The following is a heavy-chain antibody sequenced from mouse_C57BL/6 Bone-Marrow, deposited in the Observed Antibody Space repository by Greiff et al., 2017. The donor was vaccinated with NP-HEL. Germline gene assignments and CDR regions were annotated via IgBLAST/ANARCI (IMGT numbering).Heavy chain of an antibody. J-gene: IGHJ4*01. CDR2: ISRGSSTI. CDR3: ARRWLPFYAMDY. CDR1: GFTFSDYG. D-gene: IGHD2-2*01. V-gene: IGHV5-17*01. Sequence: EVQLVESGGGLVKPGGSLKLSCAASGFTFSDYGMHWVRQAPEKGLEWVAYISRGSSTIYYADTLKGRFTISRDNAKTTLFRQMTSLRSEDTAMYYCARRWLPFYAMDYWGQGTSVTVSS.